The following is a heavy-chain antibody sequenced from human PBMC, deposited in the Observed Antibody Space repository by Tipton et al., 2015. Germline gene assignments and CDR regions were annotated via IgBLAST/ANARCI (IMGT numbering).Heavy chain of an antibody. CDR1: GGSFSGYT. CDR2: VNHSGNT. J-gene: IGHJ4*02. D-gene: IGHD6-13*01. V-gene: IGHV4-34*01. CDR3: ARETGYSTHSTDYFDY. Sequence: TLSLTCAVYGGSFSGYTWHWIRQPPGKGLEWIGEVNHSGNTNYNPSLESRFIISEDTSKNQFSLKLSSVTAADTAVYYCARETGYSTHSTDYFDYWGQGTLVTVSS.